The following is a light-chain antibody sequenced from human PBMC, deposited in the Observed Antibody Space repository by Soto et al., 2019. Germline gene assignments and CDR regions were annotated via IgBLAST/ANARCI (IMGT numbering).Light chain of an antibody. J-gene: IGLJ1*01. CDR2: DVN. V-gene: IGLV2-11*01. Sequence: QSALTQPRSVSGSPGQSVTISCTGTSSDVGGYNYVSWFQQHPGKAPQLLIYDVNKRPSGVPDRFSGSKSGNAASLTISGLQAEDEADYFCCSYAGNYLYVFGTGTKVTVL. CDR1: SSDVGGYNY. CDR3: CSYAGNYLYV.